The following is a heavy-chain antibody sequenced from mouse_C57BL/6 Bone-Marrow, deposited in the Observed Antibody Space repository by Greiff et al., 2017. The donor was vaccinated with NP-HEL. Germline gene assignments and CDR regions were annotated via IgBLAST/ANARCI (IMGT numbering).Heavy chain of an antibody. CDR1: GFSFNTYA. V-gene: IGHV10-1*01. J-gene: IGHJ3*01. CDR3: VVLSRRAY. CDR2: IRSKSNNYAT. Sequence: EVKVVESGGGLVQPKGSLKLSCAASGFSFNTYAMNWVRQAPGKGLEWVARIRSKSNNYATYYADSVKDRFTISRDDSESMLYLQMNNLKAEDTAMYYCVVLSRRAYWGQGTLVTVSA.